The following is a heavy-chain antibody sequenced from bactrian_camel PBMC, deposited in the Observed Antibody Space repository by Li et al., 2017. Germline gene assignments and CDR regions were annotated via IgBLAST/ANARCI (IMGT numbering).Heavy chain of an antibody. CDR2: IEAGGRT. CDR3: GCDWFGPSGFGY. D-gene: IGHD7*01. V-gene: IGHV3S9*01. J-gene: IGHJ6*01. CDR1: YTLCTHD. Sequence: HVQLVESGGGSVRAGGSLKLSCVGGYTLCTHDRSWHRQIPGKGREFLSFIEAGGRTKYADSVKGRFTISEDSAKNTVYLQLNNLTPEDTATYYCGCDWFGPSGFGYWGQGTQVTVS.